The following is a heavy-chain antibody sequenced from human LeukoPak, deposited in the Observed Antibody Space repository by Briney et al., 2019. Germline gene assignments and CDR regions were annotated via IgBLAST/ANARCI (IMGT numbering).Heavy chain of an antibody. CDR1: GFTFSSYA. Sequence: PGGSLRLSCAASGFTFSSYAMSWVRQAPGKGLEWVSAISGSGGSTYYADSVKGRFTISRDNSKNTLYLQMNSLRAEDTAVYYCAKISIAVGGGPIDYWGQGTLVTVSS. CDR2: ISGSGGST. CDR3: AKISIAVGGGPIDY. V-gene: IGHV3-23*01. D-gene: IGHD6-19*01. J-gene: IGHJ4*02.